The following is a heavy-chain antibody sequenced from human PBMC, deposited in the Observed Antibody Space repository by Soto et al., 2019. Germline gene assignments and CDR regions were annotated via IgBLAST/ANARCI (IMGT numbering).Heavy chain of an antibody. CDR1: GFTFSNAW. V-gene: IGHV3-15*01. D-gene: IGHD6-6*01. Sequence: EVQLVESGGGLVKPGGSLRLSCAASGFTFSNAWMSWVRQAPGKGLEWVGRSKSNTDGGTTDYAAPVKGRFTISKEDSKNTLYLQMNSLQTADTAVYYWTTPTAARPYYFAYGGQGTLVTVAS. CDR2: SKSNTDGGTT. CDR3: TTPTAARPYYFAY. J-gene: IGHJ4*02.